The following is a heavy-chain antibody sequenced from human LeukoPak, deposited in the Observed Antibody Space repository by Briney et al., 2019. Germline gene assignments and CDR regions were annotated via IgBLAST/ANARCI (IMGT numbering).Heavy chain of an antibody. V-gene: IGHV3-15*01. CDR1: GFTFINAW. Sequence: PGGSMRLSCAASGFTFINAWMSWVRKAPGKGLEWVGLIKSKADGGSTDYAAPVKGRFTFSRDDSKNTLYLQMNSLKTEDTAVYYCTADGCAGGGCFSGHYWGQGTLVTVSS. J-gene: IGHJ4*02. CDR2: IKSKADGGST. D-gene: IGHD2-15*01. CDR3: TADGCAGGGCFSGHY.